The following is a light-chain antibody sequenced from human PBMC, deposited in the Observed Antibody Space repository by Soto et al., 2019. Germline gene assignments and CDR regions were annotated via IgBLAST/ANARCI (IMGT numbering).Light chain of an antibody. CDR2: GAS. V-gene: IGKV3-15*01. CDR1: QSVSTY. J-gene: IGKJ5*01. Sequence: EIVMKQSPATVSVAPGERAALSCRASQSVSTYLAWYQQKPGQAPTLLISGASTRATGIPARFSGSGSGTEFTLTITSLQSEDRAVYYCQKYNKWPPITFGQGTRVDIK. CDR3: QKYNKWPPIT.